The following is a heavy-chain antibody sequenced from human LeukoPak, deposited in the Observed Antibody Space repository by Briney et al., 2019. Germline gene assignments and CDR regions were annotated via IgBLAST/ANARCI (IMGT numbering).Heavy chain of an antibody. V-gene: IGHV1-2*02. CDR2: MNPNSGGT. D-gene: IGHD3-9*01. CDR1: GYTLTSYD. CDR3: ARGAALDTLDYYYYMDV. Sequence: ASVKVSCKASGYTLTSYDINWVRQATGQGLEWLGWMNPNSGGTDFAQKFQGRVTMTRDTSISTAYMELSRLRSDDTAVYYCARGAALDTLDYYYYMDVWGKGTTVTV. J-gene: IGHJ6*03.